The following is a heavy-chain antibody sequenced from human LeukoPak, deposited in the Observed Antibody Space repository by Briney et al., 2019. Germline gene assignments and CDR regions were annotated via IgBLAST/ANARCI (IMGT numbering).Heavy chain of an antibody. CDR1: GFTFSSYA. CDR2: ISSSGSTI. D-gene: IGHD5-18*01. Sequence: GGSLRLSCAASGFTFSSYAMSWIRQAPGKGLEWVSYISSSGSTIYYADSVKGRFAISRDNAKNSLYLQMNSLRAEDTAVYYCARGPPQYSYGYYYFDYWGQGTLVTVSS. CDR3: ARGPPQYSYGYYYFDY. V-gene: IGHV3-11*01. J-gene: IGHJ4*02.